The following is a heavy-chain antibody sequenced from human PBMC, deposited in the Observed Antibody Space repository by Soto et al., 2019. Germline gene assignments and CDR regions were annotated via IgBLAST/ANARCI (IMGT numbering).Heavy chain of an antibody. CDR3: ARRMIYGDYYYYYGMDV. CDR1: GFTFSSYS. Sequence: PGGSLRLSCAASGFTFSSYSMNWVRQAPGRGLEWVSYISSSSSTIYYADSVKGRFTISRDNAKNSLYLQMNSLRDEDTAVYYCARRMIYGDYYYYYGMDVWGQGTTVTVYS. J-gene: IGHJ6*02. D-gene: IGHD4-17*01. V-gene: IGHV3-48*02. CDR2: ISSSSSTI.